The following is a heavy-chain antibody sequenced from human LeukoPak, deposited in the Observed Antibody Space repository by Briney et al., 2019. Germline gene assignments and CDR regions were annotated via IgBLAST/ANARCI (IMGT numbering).Heavy chain of an antibody. CDR2: IYYSGST. CDR3: ARHGRYRSWFDP. CDR1: GGSISSSSYY. Sequence: SETLSLTCTVSGGSISSSSYYWGWIRQPPGKGLEWIGSIYYSGSTYYNPSLKSRVTISVDTSKNQFSLKLSSVTAADTAVYYCARHGRYRSWFDPWGQGTLVTVSS. J-gene: IGHJ5*02. D-gene: IGHD5-12*01. V-gene: IGHV4-39*01.